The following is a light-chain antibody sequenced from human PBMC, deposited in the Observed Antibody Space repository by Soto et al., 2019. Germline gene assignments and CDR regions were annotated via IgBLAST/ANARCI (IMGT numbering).Light chain of an antibody. CDR3: HQYGSSLGT. CDR1: QSISTW. Sequence: DIQMTQSPSTLSASVGDRVTITCRASQSISTWLAWYQQKPGKAPKLLIYKASSLESGVPSRFSGSGSGTEFTFTISSLQPDDFAVYYCHQYGSSLGTFGQGTKVDIK. J-gene: IGKJ2*01. V-gene: IGKV1-5*03. CDR2: KAS.